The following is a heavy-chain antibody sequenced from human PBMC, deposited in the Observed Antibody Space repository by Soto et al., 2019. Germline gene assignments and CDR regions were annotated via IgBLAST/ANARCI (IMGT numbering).Heavy chain of an antibody. CDR1: GFTFSRFG. V-gene: IGHV3-30*18. D-gene: IGHD2-2*01. CDR2: ISHDGNIK. CDR3: AKTIVPAAVRPIDY. J-gene: IGHJ4*02. Sequence: PRGSLRLSCSVSGFTFSRFGMHWVRQAPGKGLEWVALISHDGNIKYYSDSVRGRFTISRDNSRTTLFLQMNSLGPEDTAIYFCAKTIVPAAVRPIDYWGLGTLVTVSS.